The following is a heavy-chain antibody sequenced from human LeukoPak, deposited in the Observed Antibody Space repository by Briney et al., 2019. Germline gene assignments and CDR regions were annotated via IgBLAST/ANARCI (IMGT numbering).Heavy chain of an antibody. CDR2: INHSGST. Sequence: PSETLSLTCAVYGGSFSGYYWSWIRQPPGKGLEWTGEINHSGSTNYNPSLKSRVTISVDTSKNQFSLKLSSVTAADTAVYYCARGLRGYKWPERSEMYYFDYWGQGTLVTVSS. CDR3: ARGLRGYKWPERSEMYYFDY. V-gene: IGHV4-34*01. D-gene: IGHD1-1*01. J-gene: IGHJ4*02. CDR1: GGSFSGYY.